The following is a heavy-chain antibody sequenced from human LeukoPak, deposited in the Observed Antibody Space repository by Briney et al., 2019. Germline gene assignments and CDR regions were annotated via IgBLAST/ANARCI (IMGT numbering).Heavy chain of an antibody. CDR3: ARGHFGLDV. J-gene: IGHJ6*02. V-gene: IGHV3-7*01. Sequence: GGSLRLSCAASGFAFSSYAMSWVRQAPGKGLEWVSYIKKEDGSEKYYMDSVKGRFTISRDNAKNSVYLQMNSQRAEDSAVYYCARGHFGLDVWGQGTTVTVSS. CDR2: IKKEDGSEK. CDR1: GFAFSSYA.